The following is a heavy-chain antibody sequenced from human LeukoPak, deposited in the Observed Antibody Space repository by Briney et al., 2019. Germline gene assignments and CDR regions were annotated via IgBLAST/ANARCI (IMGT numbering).Heavy chain of an antibody. J-gene: IGHJ4*02. CDR2: ISSSGSTI. V-gene: IGHV3-48*04. CDR3: ARGQSPGSSSSFDY. Sequence: GGSLNLSCAGSAFTFSSYWMSWVRQAPGKGLEWVSYISSSGSTIYYADSVKGRFTISRDNAKNSLYLQMNSLRAEDTAVYYCARGQSPGSSSSFDYWGQGTLVTVSS. CDR1: AFTFSSYW. D-gene: IGHD6-6*01.